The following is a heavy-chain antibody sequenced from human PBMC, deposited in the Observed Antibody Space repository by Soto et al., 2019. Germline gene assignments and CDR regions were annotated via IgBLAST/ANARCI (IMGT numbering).Heavy chain of an antibody. CDR2: ISYDGSNK. D-gene: IGHD2-2*01. Sequence: GGSLRLSCAASGFTFSSYAMHWVRQAPGKGLEWVAVISYDGSNKYYADSVKGRFTISRGNSKNTLYLQMNSLRAEDTAVYYCARDGGPELRYCSSTSCFSIHYGMDVWGQGTTVTVSS. V-gene: IGHV3-30-3*01. J-gene: IGHJ6*02. CDR3: ARDGGPELRYCSSTSCFSIHYGMDV. CDR1: GFTFSSYA.